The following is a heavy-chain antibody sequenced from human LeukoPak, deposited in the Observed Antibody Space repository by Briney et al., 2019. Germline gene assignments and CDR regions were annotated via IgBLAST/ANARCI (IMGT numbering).Heavy chain of an antibody. D-gene: IGHD3-10*01. Sequence: GGSLRLSCAASGFTISSYAMSWGRQAPGKGLEWVSGISGSGGSTYYADSVKGRLTISRDNSNNTLYLQMNSLRAEDTAVYYCAKERYYDSGKWGYFEYWGQGTLVTVSS. CDR1: GFTISSYA. CDR3: AKERYYDSGKWGYFEY. V-gene: IGHV3-23*01. J-gene: IGHJ4*02. CDR2: ISGSGGST.